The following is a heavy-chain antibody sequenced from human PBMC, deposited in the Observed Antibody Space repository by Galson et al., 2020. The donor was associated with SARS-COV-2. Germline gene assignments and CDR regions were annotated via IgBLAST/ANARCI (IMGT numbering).Heavy chain of an antibody. CDR2: FDPEDGET. CDR1: GYTLTDLS. J-gene: IGHJ6*02. D-gene: IGHD1-26*01. V-gene: IGHV1-24*01. Sequence: ASVKVSCRVSGYTLTDLSLHWVRQAPGIGLKWLGGFDPEDGETVYAQKFQDRVSMTEDTSTGTAYMELSSLRSDDTAVYYCATGSGTYTGSMDVWGQGTTVTVSS. CDR3: ATGSGTYTGSMDV.